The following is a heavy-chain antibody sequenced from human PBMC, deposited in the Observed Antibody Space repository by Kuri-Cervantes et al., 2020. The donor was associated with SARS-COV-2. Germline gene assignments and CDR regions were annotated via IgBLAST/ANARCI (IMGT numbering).Heavy chain of an antibody. D-gene: IGHD2-2*01. V-gene: IGHV5-51*04. Sequence: GGSLRLSCKGSGYTFNNYWIGWVRQMPGKGLEWMGIICPGDSDTRYSPSFQGQVTISADKPISTAYLQWSSLKASDTAMYYCATGLVVPAAMRDYWGQGTLVTVSS. J-gene: IGHJ4*02. CDR1: GYTFNNYW. CDR3: ATGLVVPAAMRDY. CDR2: ICPGDSDT.